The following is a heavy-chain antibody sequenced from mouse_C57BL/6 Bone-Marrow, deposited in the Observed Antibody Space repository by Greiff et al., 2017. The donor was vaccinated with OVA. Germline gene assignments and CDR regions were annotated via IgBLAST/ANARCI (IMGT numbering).Heavy chain of an antibody. J-gene: IGHJ4*01. CDR1: GFTFSSYA. CDR2: ISDGGSYT. V-gene: IGHV5-4*03. CDR3: AFLWAMDY. Sequence: EVKLMESGGGLVKPGGSLKLSCAASGFTFSSYAMSWFRQPPEKRLEWVATISDGGSYTYYPDNVKGRCTFARDNATNNLYLHMSHLKSEDTAMYYCAFLWAMDYWGQGTSGTVSA.